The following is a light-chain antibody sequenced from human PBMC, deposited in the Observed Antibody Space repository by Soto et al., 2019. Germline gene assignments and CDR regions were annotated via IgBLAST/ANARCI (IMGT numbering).Light chain of an antibody. Sequence: EVVLTQSPATLSLSPGERATLSCRASQSVRTSLAWYQHKPGQAPRLVIYYASLRAHGVPARLGGSGSGTAFSLTINSLEPEDFAVYYCQQRNVWPPITFGQGTRVEIK. V-gene: IGKV3-11*01. CDR2: YAS. J-gene: IGKJ5*01. CDR1: QSVRTS. CDR3: QQRNVWPPIT.